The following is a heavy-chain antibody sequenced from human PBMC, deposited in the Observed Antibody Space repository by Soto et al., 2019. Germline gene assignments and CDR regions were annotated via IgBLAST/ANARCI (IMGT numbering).Heavy chain of an antibody. CDR2: ISYDGSIT. V-gene: IGHV3-30*01. CDR3: ARDPESRRGPTYGSGY. Sequence: VAVISYDGSITKYADSVKGRFTISRDNSKNTLFLQMNGLRAEDTAMYYCARDPESRRGPTYGSGYWGKESWSSSPQ. J-gene: IGHJ4*01. D-gene: IGHD3-10*01.